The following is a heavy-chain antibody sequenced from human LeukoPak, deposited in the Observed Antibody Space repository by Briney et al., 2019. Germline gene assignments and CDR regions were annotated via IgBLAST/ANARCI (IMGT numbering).Heavy chain of an antibody. Sequence: SETLSLTCTVSGGSISSYYWSSIRQPPGKGLEWIGYIYYSGSTNYNPSLKSRVTISVDTSKNQFSLKLSSVTAADTAVYYSARRNYYGSGSYSWFDPWGQGTLVTVSS. CDR3: ARRNYYGSGSYSWFDP. V-gene: IGHV4-59*01. D-gene: IGHD3-10*01. CDR2: IYYSGST. J-gene: IGHJ5*02. CDR1: GGSISSYY.